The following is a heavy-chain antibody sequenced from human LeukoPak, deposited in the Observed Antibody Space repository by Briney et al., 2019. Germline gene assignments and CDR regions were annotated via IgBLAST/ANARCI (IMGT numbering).Heavy chain of an antibody. CDR2: ISSSGSTT. CDR3: ARGRYSRHFDY. CDR1: GFTLSTYE. Sequence: PGGSLRPSCAASGFTLSTYEMNWVRQAPGKGLEWVSYISSSGSTTHYADSVMGRFTISRDNAKNSLYLQMNSLRAEDTAVYYCARGRYSRHFDYWGQGTLVTVSS. D-gene: IGHD6-13*01. V-gene: IGHV3-48*03. J-gene: IGHJ4*02.